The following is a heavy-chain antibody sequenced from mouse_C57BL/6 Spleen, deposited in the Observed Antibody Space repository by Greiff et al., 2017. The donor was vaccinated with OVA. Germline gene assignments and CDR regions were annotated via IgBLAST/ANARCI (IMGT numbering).Heavy chain of an antibody. J-gene: IGHJ3*01. V-gene: IGHV1-15*01. CDR2: IDPETGGT. CDR1: GYTFTDYE. CDR3: TRTPVGGFAY. Sequence: VQLQQSGAELVRPGASVTLSCKASGYTFTDYEMHWVKQTPVHGLEWIGAIDPETGGTAYNQKFKGKAILTADKSSSTAYMELRSLTSEDSAVYYCTRTPVGGFAYWGQGTLVTVSA. D-gene: IGHD1-1*01.